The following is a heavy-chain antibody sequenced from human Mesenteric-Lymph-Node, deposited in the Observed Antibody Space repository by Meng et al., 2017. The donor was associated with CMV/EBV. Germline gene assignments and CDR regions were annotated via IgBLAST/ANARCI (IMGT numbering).Heavy chain of an antibody. CDR2: IIPTLDMP. Sequence: SVKVSCKASGGTFSSYAISWVRQAPGQGLQWMGGIIPTLDMPNTHRSFQGKVTITADTSTSIVYMEQNTLRSEDTAVYYCAKPGREEHSSSWYYFDYWGQGTLVTVSS. V-gene: IGHV1-69*10. CDR1: GGTFSSYA. D-gene: IGHD6-13*01. CDR3: AKPGREEHSSSWYYFDY. J-gene: IGHJ4*02.